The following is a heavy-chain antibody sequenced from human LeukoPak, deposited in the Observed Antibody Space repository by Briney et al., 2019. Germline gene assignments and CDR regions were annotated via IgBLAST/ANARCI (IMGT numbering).Heavy chain of an antibody. CDR1: GGSISSYY. CDR3: ARGRGYCSGGSCYEPFDY. D-gene: IGHD2-15*01. J-gene: IGHJ4*02. Sequence: SETLSLTCTVSGGSISSYYWSWIRQPPGKGLGWIGYIYYSGSTNYNPSLKSRVTISVDTSKNQFSLKLSSVTAADTAVYYCARGRGYCSGGSCYEPFDYWGQGTLVTASS. CDR2: IYYSGST. V-gene: IGHV4-59*01.